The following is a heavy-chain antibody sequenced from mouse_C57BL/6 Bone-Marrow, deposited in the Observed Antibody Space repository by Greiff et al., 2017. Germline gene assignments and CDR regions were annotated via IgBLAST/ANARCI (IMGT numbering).Heavy chain of an antibody. CDR3: TMYDYDENDYFDY. Sequence: EVQLQQSGAELVRPGASVKLSCTASGFNIKDDYMHWVKQRPEQGLEWIGWIDPENGDTEYASKFQGKATITADTSSNTAYLQLSSLTSEDTAVYYCTMYDYDENDYFDYWGQGTTLTVSS. CDR2: IDPENGDT. J-gene: IGHJ2*01. CDR1: GFNIKDDY. D-gene: IGHD2-4*01. V-gene: IGHV14-4*01.